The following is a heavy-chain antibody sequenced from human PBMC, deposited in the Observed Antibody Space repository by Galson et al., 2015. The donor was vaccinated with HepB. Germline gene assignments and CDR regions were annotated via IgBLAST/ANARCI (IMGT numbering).Heavy chain of an antibody. Sequence: SVKVSCKASGYTFTGYYMHWVRQAPGQGLEWMGRINPNSGGTNYAQKFQGRVTMTRDTSASIAYMELSSLSSEDTAVYYCAKPLSVDYYYGLDVWGQGTTVTVSS. J-gene: IGHJ6*02. CDR2: INPNSGGT. CDR1: GYTFTGYY. CDR3: AKPLSVDYYYGLDV. V-gene: IGHV1-2*06.